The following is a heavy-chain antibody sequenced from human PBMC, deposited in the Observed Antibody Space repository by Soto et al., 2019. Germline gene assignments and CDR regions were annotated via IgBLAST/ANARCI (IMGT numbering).Heavy chain of an antibody. CDR3: AGRVANYYDIGGDAFDI. D-gene: IGHD3-22*01. V-gene: IGHV5-51*01. CDR1: GYSFTSYW. CDR2: IYPGDSNT. J-gene: IGHJ3*02. Sequence: PGESLKISCKGSGYSFTSYWIGRVRQMPGKGLERMGIIYPGDSNTRYSPSFQGQVTISADKSISTAYLQWSSLEASDTAMDYCAGRVANYYDIGGDAFDIWGQGTMVTVSS.